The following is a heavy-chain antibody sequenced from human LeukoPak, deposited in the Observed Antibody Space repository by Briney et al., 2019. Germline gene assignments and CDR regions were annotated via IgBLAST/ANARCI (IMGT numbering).Heavy chain of an antibody. V-gene: IGHV1-2*02. Sequence: VASVKVSCKSSVYTFTGHYIHWVRQAPGQGLEWMGWINPNSGGTKYAQKFQGRVTMTRDTSISTAYMELSRLRSDDTAVYSCSRDSGFYSGLYYFDYWGQRTLVTVSS. D-gene: IGHD2-2*02. CDR2: INPNSGGT. CDR1: VYTFTGHY. J-gene: IGHJ4*02. CDR3: SRDSGFYSGLYYFDY.